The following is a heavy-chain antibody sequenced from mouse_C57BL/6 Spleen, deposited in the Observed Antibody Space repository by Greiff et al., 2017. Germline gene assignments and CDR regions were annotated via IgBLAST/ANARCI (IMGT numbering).Heavy chain of an antibody. J-gene: IGHJ1*03. D-gene: IGHD4-1*01. Sequence: EVQVVESGGGLVQPKGSLKLSCAASGFSFNTYAMNWVRQAPGKGLEWVARIRSKSNNYATYYADSVKDRFTISRDDSESMLYLQMNNLKTEDTAMYYCVRHGWDYWYFDVWGTGTTVTVSS. CDR3: VRHGWDYWYFDV. CDR1: GFSFNTYA. V-gene: IGHV10-1*01. CDR2: IRSKSNNYAT.